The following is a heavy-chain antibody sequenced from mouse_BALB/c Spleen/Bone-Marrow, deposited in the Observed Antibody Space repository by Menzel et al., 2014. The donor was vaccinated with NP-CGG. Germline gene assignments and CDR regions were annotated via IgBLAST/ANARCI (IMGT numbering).Heavy chain of an antibody. J-gene: IGHJ2*01. CDR3: AREANWNFDY. CDR2: IYPGNVNT. CDR1: GYTFTSYY. D-gene: IGHD4-1*01. V-gene: IGHV1S56*01. Sequence: VQPQESGPELVKPGASVRISCKAAGYTFTSYYIHWVKQRPGQGLQWIGWIYPGNVNTKYNEKFKGKATLTADKSPSTAYIQLSSLTSEDSAVYFCAREANWNFDYWGQGTTLTVSS.